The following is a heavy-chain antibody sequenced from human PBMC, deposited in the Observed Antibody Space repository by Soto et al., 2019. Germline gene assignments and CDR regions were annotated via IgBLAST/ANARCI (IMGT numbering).Heavy chain of an antibody. V-gene: IGHV1-69*01. CDR1: GGTFSSYA. Sequence: QVQLVQSGAEVKKPGSSVKVSCKASGGTFSSYAISWVRQAPGQGLEWMGGIIPIFGTANYAQKFQGRVTLPAAESTSKAYMELSSLKYEDTAVYYCARVLAVITSLEHYYAMDVWGQGTTVTVSS. D-gene: IGHD3-22*01. J-gene: IGHJ6*02. CDR3: ARVLAVITSLEHYYAMDV. CDR2: IIPIFGTA.